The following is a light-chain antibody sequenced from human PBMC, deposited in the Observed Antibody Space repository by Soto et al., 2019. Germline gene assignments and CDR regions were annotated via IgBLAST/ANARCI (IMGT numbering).Light chain of an antibody. J-gene: IGLJ2*01. CDR1: SSNIGGYT. CDR2: NNN. Sequence: QSVLTQPPSASGTPGQRVTISCSGSSSNIGGYTVNWYQQLPGTAPKLLIYNNNHRPSGVPDRFSGSKSGTSASLAISGLQSEDEADYYCAAWDDSLNGVVFGGGTKLTVL. V-gene: IGLV1-44*01. CDR3: AAWDDSLNGVV.